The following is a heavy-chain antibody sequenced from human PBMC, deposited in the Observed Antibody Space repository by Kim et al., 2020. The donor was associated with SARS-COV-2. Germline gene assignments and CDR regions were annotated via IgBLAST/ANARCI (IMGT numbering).Heavy chain of an antibody. CDR1: GFTFSSYW. J-gene: IGHJ4*02. CDR3: ASSGADDYVWGSYRYPFDY. Sequence: GGSLRLSCAASGFTFSSYWMSWVRQAPGKGLEWVANIKQDGSEKYYVDSVKGRFTISRDNAKNSLYLQMNSLRAEDTAVYYCASSGADDYVWGSYRYPFDYWGQGTLVTVSS. V-gene: IGHV3-7*01. CDR2: IKQDGSEK. D-gene: IGHD3-16*02.